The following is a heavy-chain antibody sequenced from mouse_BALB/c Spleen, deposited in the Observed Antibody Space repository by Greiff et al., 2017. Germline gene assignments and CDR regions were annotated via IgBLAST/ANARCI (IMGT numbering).Heavy chain of an antibody. CDR1: GFTFSSYA. Sequence: EVKLVESGGGLVKPGGSLKLSCAASGFTFSSYAMSWVRQTPEKRLEWVASISSGGSTYYPDSVKGRFTISRDNARNILYLQMSSLRSEDTAMYYCARGRGNYDDYWGQGTTLTVSS. V-gene: IGHV5-6-5*01. J-gene: IGHJ2*01. CDR3: ARGRGNYDDY. CDR2: ISSGGST.